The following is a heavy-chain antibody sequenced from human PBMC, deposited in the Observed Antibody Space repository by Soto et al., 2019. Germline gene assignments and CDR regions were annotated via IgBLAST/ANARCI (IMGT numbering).Heavy chain of an antibody. CDR2: MNHSGST. CDR1: GGSFSGYY. CDR3: ARGRRTQLMRSNHDYFDP. V-gene: IGHV4-34*01. J-gene: IGHJ5*02. Sequence: SETLSLTCAVYGGSFSGYYWNWIRQPPGKGLEWIGEMNHSGSTNYNPSLKSRVTISVDTSKNQFSLKLSSVTAADTAVYFCARGRRTQLMRSNHDYFDPWGQGTPVTVSS. D-gene: IGHD5-12*01.